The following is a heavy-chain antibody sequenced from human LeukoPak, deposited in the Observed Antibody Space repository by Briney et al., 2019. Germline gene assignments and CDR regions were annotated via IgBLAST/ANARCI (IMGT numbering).Heavy chain of an antibody. CDR3: ATVQVVVVPSAKVRSDAFDI. CDR2: FDPENGET. CDR1: GYTLTELS. V-gene: IGHV1-24*01. J-gene: IGHJ3*02. D-gene: IGHD2-2*01. Sequence: ASVKVSCKVSGYTLTELSMHWVRQAPGKGLEWMGGFDPENGETIYAQKFQGRVTMTEDTSTDTAYMELSSLRSEDTAVYYCATVQVVVVPSAKVRSDAFDIWGQGTKVTVSS.